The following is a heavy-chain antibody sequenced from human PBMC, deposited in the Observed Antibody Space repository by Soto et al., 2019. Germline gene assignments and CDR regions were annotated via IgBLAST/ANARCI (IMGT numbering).Heavy chain of an antibody. CDR1: GGSIRSGGYS. V-gene: IGHV4-30-2*01. CDR2: IYHSGST. Sequence: SETLSLTCAVSGGSIRSGGYSWSWIRQPPGKGLEWIGYIYHSGSTYYNPSLKSRVTISVDRSKNQFSLKLSSVTAADTAVYYCAREPTLYGDHRYFDLWGRGTLVTAPQ. D-gene: IGHD4-17*01. J-gene: IGHJ2*01. CDR3: AREPTLYGDHRYFDL.